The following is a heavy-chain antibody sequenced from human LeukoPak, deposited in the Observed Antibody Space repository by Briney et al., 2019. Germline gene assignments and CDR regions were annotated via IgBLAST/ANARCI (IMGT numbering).Heavy chain of an antibody. V-gene: IGHV5-51*01. CDR1: GYSFTSYW. CDR3: ARHKVDTAMGNYFDY. D-gene: IGHD5-18*01. CDR2: IYPGDSDT. J-gene: IGHJ4*02. Sequence: GESLKISCKGSGYSFTSYWIGWVRQMPGKGLEWVGIIYPGDSDTRYSPSFQGQVTISADKSISTAYLQWSSLKASDTAMYYCARHKVDTAMGNYFDYWGQGTLVTVSS.